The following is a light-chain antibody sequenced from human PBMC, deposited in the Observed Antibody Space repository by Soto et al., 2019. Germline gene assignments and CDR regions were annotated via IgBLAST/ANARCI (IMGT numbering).Light chain of an antibody. CDR2: EAT. CDR3: QQANSFPIT. Sequence: DIQMTQSPSSVSASVGATVTITGRSSQGLKFLAWYQQKPGKARRLLIYEATNLQSGVPPRFSGSGSGTDFTLTISSLQPEDFATYFCQQANSFPITVGPGTRLEIK. J-gene: IGKJ5*01. V-gene: IGKV1-12*01. CDR1: QGLKF.